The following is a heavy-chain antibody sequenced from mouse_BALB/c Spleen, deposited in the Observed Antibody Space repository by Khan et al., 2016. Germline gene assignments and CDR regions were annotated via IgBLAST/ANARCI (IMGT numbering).Heavy chain of an antibody. V-gene: IGHV14-3*02. CDR3: ANYGSSYWYFDV. CDR2: IDPANGNT. Sequence: VQPQQSGAELVKPGASVKLSCTASGFNIKDTYMHWVKQRPEQGLEWIGRIDPANGNTKYDPKFQGKATITADTSSNTAYLQLSSLTSEDTAVYYCANYGSSYWYFDVWGAGTTVTVSS. D-gene: IGHD1-1*01. CDR1: GFNIKDTY. J-gene: IGHJ1*01.